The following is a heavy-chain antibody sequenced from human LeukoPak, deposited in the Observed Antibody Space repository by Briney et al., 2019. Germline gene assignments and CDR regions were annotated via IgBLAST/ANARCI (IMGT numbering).Heavy chain of an antibody. Sequence: GGSLRLSCAASGFTFSSYGMHWVRQAPGKGLEWVAFIRYDGSNKYYADSVKGRFTISRDNSKNTLYLQMNSLRAEDTAVYYCVIIMGLEPPFDYWGQGTLVTVSS. J-gene: IGHJ4*02. CDR2: IRYDGSNK. CDR3: VIIMGLEPPFDY. V-gene: IGHV3-30*02. CDR1: GFTFSSYG. D-gene: IGHD1-26*01.